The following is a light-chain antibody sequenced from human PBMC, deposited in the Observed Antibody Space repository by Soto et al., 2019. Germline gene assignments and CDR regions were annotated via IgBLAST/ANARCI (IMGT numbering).Light chain of an antibody. CDR2: AAS. CDR1: QSISSY. J-gene: IGKJ1*01. Sequence: DIQMTQSPSSLSASVGDRVTITCRASQSISSYLNWYQQKPGKAPKLLIYAASSLQSGVPSRFSGSGSGTDFTLTISSLQLFFIATDYTELYNISPRAFGQ. CDR3: ELYNISPRA. V-gene: IGKV1-39*01.